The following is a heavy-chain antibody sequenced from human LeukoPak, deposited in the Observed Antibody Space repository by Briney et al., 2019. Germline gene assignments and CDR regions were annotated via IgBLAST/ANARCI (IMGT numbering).Heavy chain of an antibody. CDR3: ARGESSGWYDHNWFDP. D-gene: IGHD6-19*01. Sequence: PSETLSLTCTVSGGSISSGGSYWSWIRQHPGKGLEWIGYIYYSGSTYYNPSLKSRVTISVDTSKNQFSLKLSSVTAADTAVYYCARGESSGWYDHNWFDPWGQGTPVTVSS. J-gene: IGHJ5*02. V-gene: IGHV4-31*03. CDR2: IYYSGST. CDR1: GGSISSGGSY.